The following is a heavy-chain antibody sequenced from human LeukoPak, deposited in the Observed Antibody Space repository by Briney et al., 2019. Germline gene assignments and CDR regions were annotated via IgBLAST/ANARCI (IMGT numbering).Heavy chain of an antibody. D-gene: IGHD1-26*01. CDR3: ARDSTHSGSYSDFDY. J-gene: IGHJ4*02. CDR1: GFTFSSYA. Sequence: GGSLRLSCAASGFTFSSYAMSWVRQAPGKGPEWVSTISDDGVNTYYADSVKGRFTISRDNSKSTLYLQMNSLRAEDTAVYYCARDSTHSGSYSDFDYWGQGTLVTVSS. CDR2: ISDDGVNT. V-gene: IGHV3-23*01.